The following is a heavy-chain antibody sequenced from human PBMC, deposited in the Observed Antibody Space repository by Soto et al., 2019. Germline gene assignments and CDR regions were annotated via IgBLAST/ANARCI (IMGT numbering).Heavy chain of an antibody. CDR3: ARDRLGYCSGGSCYSHFDY. J-gene: IGHJ4*02. Sequence: QVQLQESGPGLVKPSETLSLTCTVSGGSISTYYWSWIRQPPGQGLEWIGYVYYSGSTYYNPSLKSRVTISVDTSKNQFSLKLSSVTAAGTAVYYCARDRLGYCSGGSCYSHFDYWGQGTLVTVSS. D-gene: IGHD2-15*01. V-gene: IGHV4-59*01. CDR1: GGSISTYY. CDR2: VYYSGST.